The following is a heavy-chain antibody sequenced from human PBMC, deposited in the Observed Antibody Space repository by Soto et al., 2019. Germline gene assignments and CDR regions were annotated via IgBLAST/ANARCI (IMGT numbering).Heavy chain of an antibody. CDR3: ARGGNELLPKGYGMDV. D-gene: IGHD2-15*01. V-gene: IGHV4-34*01. Sequence: QVQLQQWGAGLLKPSETLSLTCAVYGGSFIGYYWSWIRQPPGKGLEWIGEINHSGSTNYNPSLKSRVTISVDTSKNQFSLKLSSVTAADTAVYYCARGGNELLPKGYGMDVWGQGTTVTVSS. CDR2: INHSGST. CDR1: GGSFIGYY. J-gene: IGHJ6*02.